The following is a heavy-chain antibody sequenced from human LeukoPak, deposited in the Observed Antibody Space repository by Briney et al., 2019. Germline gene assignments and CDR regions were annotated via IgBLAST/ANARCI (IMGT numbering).Heavy chain of an antibody. J-gene: IGHJ6*01. D-gene: IGHD6-13*01. CDR1: GFTFSRYG. CDR3: AKEGYSSRCYSYYNGMFV. V-gene: IGHV3-30*18. Sequence: QSGGSLRLSCAASGFTFSRYGMHWVRQAPDKGLEWVAVISYDGSNKYYADPVKGRFTISRDNSKNTLYLQMNSLRAQERALYYGAKEGYSSRCYSYYNGMFVCGEG. CDR2: ISYDGSNK.